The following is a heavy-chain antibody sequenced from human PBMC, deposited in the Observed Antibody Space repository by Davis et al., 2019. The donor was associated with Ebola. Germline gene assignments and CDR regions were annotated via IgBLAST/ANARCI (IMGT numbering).Heavy chain of an antibody. D-gene: IGHD4-17*01. J-gene: IGHJ4*02. CDR1: GGSISNYY. V-gene: IGHV4-59*01. CDR2: IYYSGST. Sequence: MPGGSLRLSCTVSGGSISNYYWSWIRQPPGKGLEWIGYIYYSGSTNFNPSLKSRVTISVDTSNYQFSLKLTSVTAADTAVYYCARAGYYGDYADYWGQGTLVTVSS. CDR3: ARAGYYGDYADY.